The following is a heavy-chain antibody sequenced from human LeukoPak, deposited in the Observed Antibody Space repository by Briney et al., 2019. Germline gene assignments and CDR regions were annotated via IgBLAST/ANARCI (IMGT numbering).Heavy chain of an antibody. V-gene: IGHV3-23*01. CDR2: INGGGDSA. Sequence: PGGSLRLSCIASGFTFSSYTMSWVRRAPGKGLEWVSSINGGGDSATYADSVKGRLTISRDNSRNTVFLQVNSLRAEDTAVYYCAKGYSSTSYCLDYWGQGTLVTVSS. CDR1: GFTFSSYT. D-gene: IGHD2-2*01. CDR3: AKGYSSTSYCLDY. J-gene: IGHJ4*02.